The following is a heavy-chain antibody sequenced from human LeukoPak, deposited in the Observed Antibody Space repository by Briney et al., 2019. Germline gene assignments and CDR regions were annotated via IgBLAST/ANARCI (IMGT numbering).Heavy chain of an antibody. CDR3: ARSNYSSIQWDY. D-gene: IGHD6-13*01. V-gene: IGHV4-59*01. Sequence: SETLSLTCTVSGGSIGSYYWHWIRQPPGKGLEWIGYIYFTGSTNYNPSLKSRVTISVDTSKNQFSLKLNSVTAADTAIYYCARSNYSSIQWDYWGQGTLVTVFS. CDR1: GGSIGSYY. J-gene: IGHJ4*02. CDR2: IYFTGST.